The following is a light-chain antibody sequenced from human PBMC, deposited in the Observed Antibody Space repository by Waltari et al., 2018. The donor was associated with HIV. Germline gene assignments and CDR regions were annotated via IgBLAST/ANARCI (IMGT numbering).Light chain of an antibody. CDR3: QQSYSSPIT. CDR2: AAS. CDR1: ETINRS. J-gene: IGKJ5*01. Sequence: DIQMTQSPSSLSASIGDRVTITCRASETINRSLNWYQYTPGKAPKVVIFAASSLQSGVPPRFNGSGSGTDFTLTISSLQPEDFVTYFCQQSYSSPITFGQGTRLEI. V-gene: IGKV1-39*01.